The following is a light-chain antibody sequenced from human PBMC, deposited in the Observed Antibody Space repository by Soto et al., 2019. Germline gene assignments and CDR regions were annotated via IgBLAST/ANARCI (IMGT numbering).Light chain of an antibody. CDR2: DAS. CDR1: QSVRNNY. CDR3: QQYGSSPPFT. V-gene: IGKV3-20*01. J-gene: IGKJ5*01. Sequence: VLTLSPDALSLSPGERAPLPCRARQSVRNNYLAWYQVRPGRAPRLLIYDASTKATAIPDRISGGGSGTDFTLTITGLEPEDLAVYYCQQYGSSPPFTFGQGTRLEIK.